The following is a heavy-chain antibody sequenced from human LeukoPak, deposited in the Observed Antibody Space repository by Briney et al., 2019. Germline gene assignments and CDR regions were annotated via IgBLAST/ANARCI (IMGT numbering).Heavy chain of an antibody. D-gene: IGHD3-22*01. CDR1: GYTFTSYA. CDR2: INTNTGNP. J-gene: IGHJ4*02. V-gene: IGHV7-4-1*02. Sequence: ASVKVSCKASGYTFTSYAMNWVRQAPGQGLEWMGWINTNTGNPTYAQGFTGRFVFSLDTSVSTAYLQISSLKAEDTAVYYCARREVNGYDSSGYYLRFDYWGQGTLVTVSS. CDR3: ARREVNGYDSSGYYLRFDY.